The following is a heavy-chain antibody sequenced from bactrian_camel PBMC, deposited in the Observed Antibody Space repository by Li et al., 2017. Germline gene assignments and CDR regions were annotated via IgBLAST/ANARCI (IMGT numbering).Heavy chain of an antibody. V-gene: IGHV3S1*01. CDR2: IYTGGGST. Sequence: HVQLVESGGGSVQTGGSLRLSCAASGYDASANCMAWFRQAPEKAREGVAAIYTGGGSTYYAPSVTGRFTISHDNVKNTVYLEMTNLTPEDTAMYYCAARGPYCYTKLSVRDFTYWGQGTQVTVS. CDR3: AARGPYCYTKLSVRDFTY. D-gene: IGHD2*01. J-gene: IGHJ6*01. CDR1: GYDASANC.